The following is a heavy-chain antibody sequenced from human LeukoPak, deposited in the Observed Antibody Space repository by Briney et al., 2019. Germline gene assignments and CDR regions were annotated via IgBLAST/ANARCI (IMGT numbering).Heavy chain of an antibody. CDR2: ISGSGSST. D-gene: IGHD3-22*01. CDR3: AKDLPYYYDSSGSGDAFDI. V-gene: IGHV3-23*01. CDR1: GFIFSNYG. Sequence: GGSLRLSCAASGFIFSNYGMNWVRQAPGKGLDWVSSISGSGSSTYYAESVKGRVTISRDDSQNTLYLQMNSLRAEDTAIYYCAKDLPYYYDSSGSGDAFDIWGRGTMVTVST. J-gene: IGHJ3*02.